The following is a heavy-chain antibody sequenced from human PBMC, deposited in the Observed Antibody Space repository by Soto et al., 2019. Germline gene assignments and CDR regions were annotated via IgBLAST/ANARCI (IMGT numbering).Heavy chain of an antibody. Sequence: ASVKVSCKASGYTFTGYYIHWVRQAPGQGLEGMGWINPNSGGTNYAQKFQGWVTMTRDTSISTAYMELSRLRSDDTAVYYCARAREYCSSTSCPLSNGIDVWGQGTTVTVS. J-gene: IGHJ6*02. V-gene: IGHV1-2*04. CDR3: ARAREYCSSTSCPLSNGIDV. D-gene: IGHD2-2*01. CDR2: INPNSGGT. CDR1: GYTFTGYY.